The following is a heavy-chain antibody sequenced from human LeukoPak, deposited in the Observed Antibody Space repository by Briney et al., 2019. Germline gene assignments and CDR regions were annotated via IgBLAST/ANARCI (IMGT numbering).Heavy chain of an antibody. CDR2: TSFDGSYK. CDR3: AKEFSGYLASFEY. J-gene: IGHJ4*02. Sequence: PGVSLRLSCAASGFTFSSYGMHWVRQAPGKGLEWVAMTSFDGSYKNYADSVKGRFTISRDNSKNRLYLQMNSLRAEDTAVYYCAKEFSGYLASFEYWGQGTLVTVSS. D-gene: IGHD3-22*01. CDR1: GFTFSSYG. V-gene: IGHV3-30*18.